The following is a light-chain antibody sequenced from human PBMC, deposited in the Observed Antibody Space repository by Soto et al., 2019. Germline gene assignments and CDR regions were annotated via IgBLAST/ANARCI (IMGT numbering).Light chain of an antibody. CDR2: DAS. V-gene: IGKV3-11*01. Sequence: EIELTQSPATLSLSPGERATLSCRASQSVGGRLGWYQQKPGRAPRLLIYDASIRATGIPARFSGSGSGTDFILTISSLQPDDSATYYCQQYDSFPRTFGQGTKVEIK. J-gene: IGKJ1*01. CDR1: QSVGGR. CDR3: QQYDSFPRT.